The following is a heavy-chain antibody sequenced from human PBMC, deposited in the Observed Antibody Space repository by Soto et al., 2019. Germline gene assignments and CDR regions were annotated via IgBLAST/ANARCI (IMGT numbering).Heavy chain of an antibody. J-gene: IGHJ6*04. Sequence: VESLKISCKGSGYSFTSYWIGWVRQIPWKGLEWMGIIYPCESYTRYSPSFQGQVTISADKSISTAYLQWSSLKASDTAMYYCARGGGVRDYYYYSGMDSWGKGKTVTDSP. D-gene: IGHD1-1*01. V-gene: IGHV5-51*01. CDR3: ARGGGVRDYYYYSGMDS. CDR2: IYPCESYT. CDR1: GYSFTSYW.